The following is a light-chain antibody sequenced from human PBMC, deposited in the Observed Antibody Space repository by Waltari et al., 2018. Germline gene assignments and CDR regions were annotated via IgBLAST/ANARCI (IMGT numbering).Light chain of an antibody. J-gene: IGKJ1*01. CDR1: QRVSSSY. CDR3: QQYGSSPWT. V-gene: IGKV3-20*01. Sequence: EIVLTQSPGTLSLSPGERATPSCRASQRVSSSYLAWYQQKPGQAPRLLIYCASSRATGIPDRFSGSGSGTDFTLTISRLEPEDFAVYYCQQYGSSPWTFGQGTKVEIK. CDR2: CAS.